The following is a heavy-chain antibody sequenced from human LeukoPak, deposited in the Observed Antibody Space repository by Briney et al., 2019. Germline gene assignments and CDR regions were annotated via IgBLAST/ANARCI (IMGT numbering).Heavy chain of an antibody. CDR1: GDSIRDYY. CDR3: ARGSSSWLDYYIDV. CDR2: IYYSGTT. J-gene: IGHJ6*03. D-gene: IGHD6-13*01. V-gene: IGHV4-59*12. Sequence: SETLSLTCTVSGDSIRDYYWNWIRQPPGKGLECIGHIYYSGTTYYNPSLKSRVTISLDTSKNQFSLRLTSVTAADTAVYYCARGSSSWLDYYIDVWAKGTTVTVSS.